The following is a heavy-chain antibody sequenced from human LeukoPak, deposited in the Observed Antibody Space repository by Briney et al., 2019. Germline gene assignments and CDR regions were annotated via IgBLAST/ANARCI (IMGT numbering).Heavy chain of an antibody. D-gene: IGHD3-3*02. CDR2: IIPIFGTA. J-gene: IGHJ4*02. V-gene: IGHV1-69*13. CDR1: GGTFSSYA. Sequence: SVKVSCKASGGTFSSYAISWVRQAPGQGLEWMGGIIPIFGTANYAQKFQGRVTITADESTSTAYMELSSLRSEDTAVYYCARDLKSHRLLGYFDYWGQGTLVTVSS. CDR3: ARDLKSHRLLGYFDY.